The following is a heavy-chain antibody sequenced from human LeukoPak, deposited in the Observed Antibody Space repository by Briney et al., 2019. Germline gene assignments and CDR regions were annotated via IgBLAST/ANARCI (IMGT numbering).Heavy chain of an antibody. CDR3: AREFYGGNSFPGNAFDI. D-gene: IGHD4-23*01. J-gene: IGHJ3*02. CDR2: ISSSSSYI. Sequence: GGSLRLSCAASGFTVSSNYMNWVRQAPGKGLEWVSSISSSSSYIYYADSVKGRFTISRDNAKNSLYLQMNSLRAEDTAVYYCAREFYGGNSFPGNAFDIWGQGTMVTVSS. CDR1: GFTVSSNY. V-gene: IGHV3-21*01.